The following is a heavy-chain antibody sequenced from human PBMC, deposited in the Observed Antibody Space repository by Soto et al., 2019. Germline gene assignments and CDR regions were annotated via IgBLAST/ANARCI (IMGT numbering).Heavy chain of an antibody. CDR2: INHRGST. D-gene: IGHD4-4*01. CDR1: GESFMGYY. V-gene: IGHV4-34*01. J-gene: IGHJ6*03. Sequence: QVQLQQWGAGLLKPSETLSLTCAVYGESFMGYYWSWIRQPPGTGLEWIGEINHRGSTNYKPSLKSRVTISVDRSKNQFSLKLSSVSAADKAVDDWARIDQTMTTVIYHYNMDVGGNGTKVTVSS. CDR3: ARIDQTMTTVIYHYNMDV.